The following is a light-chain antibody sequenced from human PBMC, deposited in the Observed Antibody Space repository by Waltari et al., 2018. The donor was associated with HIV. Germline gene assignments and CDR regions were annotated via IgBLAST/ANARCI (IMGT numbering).Light chain of an antibody. CDR3: GTWDNSLSAGGV. V-gene: IGLV1-51*01. Sequence: QSVLTQPPSVSAAPGQKVTISCSGSSSKIGNNYVSWYQQLPGTAPKLLIYDNNKRPSGIPDRFSGSKSGTSATLGITGLQTGDEADYYCGTWDNSLSAGGVFGTGTKVTVL. CDR2: DNN. J-gene: IGLJ1*01. CDR1: SSKIGNNY.